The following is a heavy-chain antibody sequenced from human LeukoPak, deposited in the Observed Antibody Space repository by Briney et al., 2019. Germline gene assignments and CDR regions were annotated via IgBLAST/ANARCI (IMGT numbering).Heavy chain of an antibody. V-gene: IGHV1-24*01. Sequence: GASVKVSCKVSGYILTELSMHWVRQAPGKGLEWMGGFDPEDGETIYAQKFQGRVTMTEDTSTDTAYMELSSLRSEDTAVYYCATAQRDPDYYYYGMDVWGQGTTVTVSS. J-gene: IGHJ6*02. CDR3: ATAQRDPDYYYYGMDV. CDR1: GYILTELS. CDR2: FDPEDGET.